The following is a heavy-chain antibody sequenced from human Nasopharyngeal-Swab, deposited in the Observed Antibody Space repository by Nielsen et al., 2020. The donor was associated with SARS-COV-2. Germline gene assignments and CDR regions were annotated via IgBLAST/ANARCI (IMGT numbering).Heavy chain of an antibody. CDR2: ISYDGSNK. J-gene: IGHJ4*02. D-gene: IGHD1-26*01. CDR1: GFTFSSYG. V-gene: IGHV3-30*03. CDR3: ARDRERTFDY. Sequence: GESLKISCSASGFTFSSYGMHWVRQAPGKGLEWVAVISYDGSNKYYADSVKGRFTISRDNSKNTLYLQMNSLRAEDTAVYYCARDRERTFDYWGQGTLVTVSS.